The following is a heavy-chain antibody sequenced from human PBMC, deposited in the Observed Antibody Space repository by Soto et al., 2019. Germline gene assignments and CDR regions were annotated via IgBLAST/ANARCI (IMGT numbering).Heavy chain of an antibody. CDR1: DGSISGLY. CDR2: IYSSGTT. Sequence: QLQLQESGPGLVRPSETPSLTCSVSDGSISGLYWPWVRQSPGKGLEWIGWIYSSGTTNDNPSLKSRVAFSVDTSKNTFSLKLTSVTAADSAIYSSARLRNHYFVDAGGKGTAVAVSS. CDR3: ARLRNHYFVDA. D-gene: IGHD1-1*01. V-gene: IGHV4-59*08. J-gene: IGHJ6*03.